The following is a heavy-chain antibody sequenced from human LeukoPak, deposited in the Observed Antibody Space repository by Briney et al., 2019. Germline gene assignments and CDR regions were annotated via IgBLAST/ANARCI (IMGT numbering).Heavy chain of an antibody. V-gene: IGHV3-23*01. D-gene: IGHD6-13*01. CDR3: AKRSAGGLPPYFDY. CDR1: GFTFNTYA. CDR2: IGVSGVST. Sequence: GGSLRLSCAASGFTFNTYAMNWVRQAPGKGLEWVSSIGVSGVSTYYGDSVKGRFTISRDSSKNTLYLQMNSLRAEDTAVYYCAKRSAGGLPPYFDYWAQGTPVTVSP. J-gene: IGHJ4*02.